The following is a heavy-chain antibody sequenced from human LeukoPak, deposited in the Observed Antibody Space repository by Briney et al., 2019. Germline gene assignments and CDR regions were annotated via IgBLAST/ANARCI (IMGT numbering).Heavy chain of an antibody. CDR2: SDWDDDK. CDR3: ARTPFYYYDSSGYYYYDY. J-gene: IGHJ4*02. V-gene: IGHV2-70*04. Sequence: SGXXXXXPXQTLTLTCTFSGFSLSTSGMRVSWIRQPPGKALEWLALSDWDDDKFYSTSLKTRLTISKYTSKNQVVLTMTNMDPVDTATYYCARTPFYYYDSSGYYYYDYWGQGTLVTVSS. D-gene: IGHD3-22*01. CDR1: GFSLSTSGMR.